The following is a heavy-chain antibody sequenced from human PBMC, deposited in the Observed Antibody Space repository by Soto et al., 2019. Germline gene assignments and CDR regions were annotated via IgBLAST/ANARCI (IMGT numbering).Heavy chain of an antibody. CDR3: AGHYDILTGYYLGYFDY. D-gene: IGHD3-9*01. CDR2: IYYSGST. J-gene: IGHJ4*02. Sequence: SETLSLTCTVSGGSISSSSYYWGWIRQPPGKGLEWIGSIYYSGSTYYNPSLKSRVTISVDTSKNQFSLKLSSVTAADTAVYYCAGHYDILTGYYLGYFDYWAQGTLVTVSS. CDR1: GGSISSSSYY. V-gene: IGHV4-39*01.